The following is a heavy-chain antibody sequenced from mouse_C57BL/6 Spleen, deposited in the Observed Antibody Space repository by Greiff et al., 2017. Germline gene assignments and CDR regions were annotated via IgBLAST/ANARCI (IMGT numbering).Heavy chain of an antibody. CDR1: GFTFSDYG. V-gene: IGHV5-17*01. CDR3: ARKNSNYLAWFAY. Sequence: EVQLVESGGGLVKPGGSLKLSCAASGFTFSDYGMHWVRQAPEKGLEWVAYISSGSSTIYYADTVKGRFTISRDNAKNTLFLQMTSLRSEDTAMYYCARKNSNYLAWFAYWGQGTLVTVSA. J-gene: IGHJ3*01. CDR2: ISSGSSTI. D-gene: IGHD2-5*01.